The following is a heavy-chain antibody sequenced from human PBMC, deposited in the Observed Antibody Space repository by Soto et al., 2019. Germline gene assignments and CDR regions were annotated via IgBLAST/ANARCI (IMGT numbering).Heavy chain of an antibody. D-gene: IGHD3-10*01. CDR3: ARVEKLPMVRGVIRWFDP. V-gene: IGHV4-34*01. CDR1: RGFY. Sequence: RGFYCRRISKHTRKGLEWIGEINHSGSTNYNPSLKSRVTISVDTSKNQFSLKLSSVTAADTAVYYCARVEKLPMVRGVIRWFDPWGQGTLVTVSS. J-gene: IGHJ5*02. CDR2: INHSGST.